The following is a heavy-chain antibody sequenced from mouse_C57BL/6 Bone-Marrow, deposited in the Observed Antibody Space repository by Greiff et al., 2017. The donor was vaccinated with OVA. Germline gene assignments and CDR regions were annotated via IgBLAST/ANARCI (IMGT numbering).Heavy chain of an antibody. V-gene: IGHV1-15*01. J-gene: IGHJ2*01. CDR1: GYTFTDYE. Sequence: VKLVESGAELVRPGASVTLSCKASGYTFTDYEMHWVKQTPVHGLEWIGAIDPETGGTAYNQKFKGKAILTADKSSSTAYMELRSLTSEDSAVYYCTRLWSYGDYWGQGTTLTVSS. CDR2: IDPETGGT. D-gene: IGHD1-1*01. CDR3: TRLWSYGDY.